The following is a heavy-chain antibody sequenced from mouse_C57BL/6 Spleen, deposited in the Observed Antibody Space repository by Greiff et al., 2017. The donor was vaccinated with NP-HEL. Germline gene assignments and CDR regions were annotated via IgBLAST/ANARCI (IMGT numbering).Heavy chain of an antibody. CDR1: GFTFSSYG. CDR3: ARNGNYPDY. CDR2: ISSGGSYT. D-gene: IGHD2-1*01. V-gene: IGHV5-6*01. J-gene: IGHJ2*01. Sequence: EVQLQESGGDLVKPGGSLKLSCAASGFTFSSYGMSWVRQTPDKRLEWVATISSGGSYTYYPDSVKGRFTISRDNAKNTLYLQMSSLKSEDTAMYYCARNGNYPDYWGQGTTLTVSS.